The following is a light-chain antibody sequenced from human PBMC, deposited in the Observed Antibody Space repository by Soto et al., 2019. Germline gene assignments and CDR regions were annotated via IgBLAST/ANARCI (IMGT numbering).Light chain of an antibody. CDR2: TAS. CDR3: QQAASFPIT. CDR1: QGVSTW. V-gene: IGKV1-12*01. J-gene: IGKJ5*01. Sequence: LQTTQSPSSVSASVGDRVTITFRASQGVSTWLAWYQQKPGKAPNLLIYTASSLQSGVPSRFSGSGSGTDFTLTINGLQPEDFATYYCQQAASFPITFGQGTRLENK.